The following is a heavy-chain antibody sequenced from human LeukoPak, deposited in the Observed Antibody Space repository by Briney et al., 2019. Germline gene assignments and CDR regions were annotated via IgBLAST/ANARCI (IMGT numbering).Heavy chain of an antibody. V-gene: IGHV3-9*03. CDR2: ISWNSGSI. D-gene: IGHD2-2*01. J-gene: IGHJ4*02. CDR1: GFTFDDYA. CDR3: AKDSQGYCSSTSCLDY. Sequence: SPRLSCAASGFTFDDYAMHWVRQVPGKGLEWVSGISWNSGSIGYADSVKGRFTISRDNAKNSLYLQMNSLRAEDMALYYCAKDSQGYCSSTSCLDYWGQGTLVTVSS.